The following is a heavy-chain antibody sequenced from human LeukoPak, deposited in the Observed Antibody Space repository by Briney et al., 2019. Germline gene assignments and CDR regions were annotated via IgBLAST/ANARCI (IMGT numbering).Heavy chain of an antibody. Sequence: GSLRLSCAASGFTVSSNYMSWVRQAPGKGLEWVSVIYSGGSTYYADSVKGRFTISRDNSKNTLYLQMNSLRAEDTAVYYCASEPHGSSPPNDYWGQGTLVTVSS. V-gene: IGHV3-53*01. CDR3: ASEPHGSSPPNDY. CDR2: IYSGGST. D-gene: IGHD1-26*01. J-gene: IGHJ4*02. CDR1: GFTVSSNY.